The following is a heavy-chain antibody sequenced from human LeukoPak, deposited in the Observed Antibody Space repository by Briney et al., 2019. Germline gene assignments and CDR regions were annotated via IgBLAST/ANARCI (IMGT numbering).Heavy chain of an antibody. J-gene: IGHJ3*02. CDR2: IYSGGST. V-gene: IGHV3-66*01. CDR1: EFTFSTYA. CDR3: ASPYDAFDI. Sequence: GGSLRLSCAASEFTFSTYAMSWVRQAPGKGLEWVSVIYSGGSTYYADSVKGRFTISRDNSKNTLYLQMNSLRAEDTAVYYCASPYDAFDIWGQGTMVTVSS.